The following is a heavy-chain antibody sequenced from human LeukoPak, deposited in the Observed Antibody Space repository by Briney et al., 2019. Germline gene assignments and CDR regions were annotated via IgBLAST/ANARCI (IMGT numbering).Heavy chain of an antibody. V-gene: IGHV4-34*01. CDR3: ASSLAILTGTTRYDAFDI. J-gene: IGHJ3*02. Sequence: PSETLSLTCAVYGGSFGGYYWSWIRQPPGKGLEWIGEINHSGSTNYNPSLKSRVTISVDTSKNQLSLKLSSVTAADTAVYYCASSLAILTGTTRYDAFDIWGQGTMVTVSS. CDR2: INHSGST. D-gene: IGHD3-9*01. CDR1: GGSFGGYY.